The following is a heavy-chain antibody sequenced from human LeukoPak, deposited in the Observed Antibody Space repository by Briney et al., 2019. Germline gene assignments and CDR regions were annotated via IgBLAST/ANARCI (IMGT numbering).Heavy chain of an antibody. D-gene: IGHD6-13*01. Sequence: SETLSLTCTVSGASISSYYWSWIRQPPGKGLEWIGYIYYSGSTNYNPSLKSRVTISVDTSKNQFSLKLSSVTAADTAVYYCARHIRVGIADSLYAFDIWGQGTMVTVSS. CDR3: ARHIRVGIADSLYAFDI. V-gene: IGHV4-59*01. CDR2: IYYSGST. CDR1: GASISSYY. J-gene: IGHJ3*02.